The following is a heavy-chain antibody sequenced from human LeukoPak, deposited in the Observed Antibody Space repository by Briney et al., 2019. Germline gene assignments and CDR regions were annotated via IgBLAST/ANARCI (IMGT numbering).Heavy chain of an antibody. Sequence: GGSLRLSCAASGFTFSSYAMSWVRQAPGKGLEGVSAISGSGGSTYYADSVKGRFTISRDNSKNTLYLQMNSLRAEDTAVYYCATQRSGSVAESGYWGQGTLVTVSS. J-gene: IGHJ4*02. CDR3: ATQRSGSVAESGY. CDR1: GFTFSSYA. CDR2: ISGSGGST. V-gene: IGHV3-23*01. D-gene: IGHD6-19*01.